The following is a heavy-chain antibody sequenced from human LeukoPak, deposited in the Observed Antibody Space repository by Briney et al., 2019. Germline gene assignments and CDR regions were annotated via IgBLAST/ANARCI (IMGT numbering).Heavy chain of an antibody. D-gene: IGHD3-10*01. V-gene: IGHV3-30*19. Sequence: GGSLRLSCAASGFTFSSYGMHWVRQAPGKGLEWVAVISYDGSNKYYADSVKGRFTISRDNSKNTLYLQMNSLRAEDTAVYYCARDLYYYGSGSYAPIYYGMDVWGQGTTVTVSS. CDR2: ISYDGSNK. J-gene: IGHJ6*02. CDR3: ARDLYYYGSGSYAPIYYGMDV. CDR1: GFTFSSYG.